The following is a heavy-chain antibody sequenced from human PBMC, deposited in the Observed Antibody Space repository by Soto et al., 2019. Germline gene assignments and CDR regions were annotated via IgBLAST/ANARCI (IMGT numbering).Heavy chain of an antibody. Sequence: APVKVSCKVSGHTLTELSMHWERQAPGKRLERMGGFDPEDGERIYAQKVQGRVTMTEDTSTDTAYMELSSLRSEDTARNYSATSYYDDSSGYYSNWLDPRRQGPLVTVSS. CDR1: GHTLTELS. V-gene: IGHV1-24*01. D-gene: IGHD3-22*01. J-gene: IGHJ5*02. CDR2: FDPEDGER. CDR3: ATSYYDDSSGYYSNWLDP.